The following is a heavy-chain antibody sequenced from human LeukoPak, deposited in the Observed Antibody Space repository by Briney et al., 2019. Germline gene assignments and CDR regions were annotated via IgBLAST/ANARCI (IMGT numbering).Heavy chain of an antibody. J-gene: IGHJ4*02. V-gene: IGHV4-38-2*01. Sequence: PSETLSLTCAVSGYSISSGYYWGWIRQPPGKGLEWIGSIYHSGSTYYNPSLKSRVTISVDTSKNQFSLKLSSVTAADTAVYYCGSISITTSINYWGQGTLVTVSS. D-gene: IGHD1-20*01. CDR1: GYSISSGYY. CDR2: IYHSGST. CDR3: GSISITTSINY.